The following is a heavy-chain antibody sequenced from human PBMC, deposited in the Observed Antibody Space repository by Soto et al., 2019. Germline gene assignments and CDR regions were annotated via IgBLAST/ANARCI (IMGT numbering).Heavy chain of an antibody. V-gene: IGHV6-1*01. D-gene: IGHD6-13*01. CDR1: GDSVSSNSAA. Sequence: PSQTLSLTCAISGDSVSSNSAAWNWIRQSPSRGLEWLGRTYYRSKWYNDYAVSVKSRLTINPDTSKNQFSLQLNSVTPEDTAVYDCARGRARAAAGTRTCYYGRDVWGQGTTVTVSS. CDR3: ARGRARAAAGTRTCYYGRDV. CDR2: TYYRSKWYN. J-gene: IGHJ6*02.